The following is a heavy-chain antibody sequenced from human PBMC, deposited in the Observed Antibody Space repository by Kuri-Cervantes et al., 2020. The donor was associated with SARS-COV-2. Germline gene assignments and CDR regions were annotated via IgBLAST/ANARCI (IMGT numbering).Heavy chain of an antibody. D-gene: IGHD2-2*01. Sequence: GESLKISCAASGFTVSSNYMSWVRQAPGRGLEWVSVIYRGGNTYYADSVKGRFTISRDNSKNTLYLQMNSLRAEDTAVYYCARVGMPAYYFDYWGQGTLVTVSS. CDR3: ARVGMPAYYFDY. J-gene: IGHJ4*02. CDR2: IYRGGNT. V-gene: IGHV3-53*01. CDR1: GFTVSSNY.